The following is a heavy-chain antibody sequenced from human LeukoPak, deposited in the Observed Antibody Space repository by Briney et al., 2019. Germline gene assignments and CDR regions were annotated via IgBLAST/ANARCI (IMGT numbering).Heavy chain of an antibody. Sequence: SQTLSLTCTVSGGSISSGSYYWSWIRQPAGKGLEWIGRIYTSGSTNYNPSLKSRVTISVDTSKNQFSLKLSPVTAADTAVYYCARSKRVWDSSGYYEYWGQGTLVTVSS. D-gene: IGHD3-22*01. V-gene: IGHV4-61*02. CDR3: ARSKRVWDSSGYYEY. CDR1: GGSISSGSYY. CDR2: IYTSGST. J-gene: IGHJ4*02.